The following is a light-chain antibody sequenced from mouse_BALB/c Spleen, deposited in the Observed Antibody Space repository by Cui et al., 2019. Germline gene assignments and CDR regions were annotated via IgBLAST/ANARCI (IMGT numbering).Light chain of an antibody. Sequence: QIVLTQSPALMSASPGEKGTMTCSASSSVSYMYWYQQKPRSSPKPWIYLTSNLASGVPARFSGSGSGTSYSLTISGMEAEDAATYYCQQWSSNPLTFGAGTKLELK. V-gene: IGKV4-68*01. CDR2: LTS. CDR3: QQWSSNPLT. CDR1: SSVSY. J-gene: IGKJ5*01.